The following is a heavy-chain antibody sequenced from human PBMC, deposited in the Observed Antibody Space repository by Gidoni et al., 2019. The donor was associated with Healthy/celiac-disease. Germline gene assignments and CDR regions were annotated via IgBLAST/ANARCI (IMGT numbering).Heavy chain of an antibody. D-gene: IGHD4-4*01. J-gene: IGHJ6*02. CDR2: ISSCSCTI. V-gene: IGHV3-48*02. CDR3: ARADDYSNYAEGYYYYYGMDV. Sequence: EVQLVESGGGLVQPGGSLRLAGAAAGVTCRSYSRTWGRQAPGKGLEWVSYISSCSCTIYYAASVKCRFTISRDNAQNSLYLQMNSLRDEATAVYYCARADDYSNYAEGYYYYYGMDVWGQGTTVTVSS. CDR1: GVTCRSYS.